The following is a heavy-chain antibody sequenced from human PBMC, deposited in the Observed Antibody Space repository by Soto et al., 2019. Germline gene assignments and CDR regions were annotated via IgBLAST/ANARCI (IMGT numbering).Heavy chain of an antibody. CDR2: ICYARSA. V-gene: IGHV4-31*03. CDR3: ERSLTTLNYFDS. J-gene: IGHJ4*02. CDR1: GGSISRSVYY. D-gene: IGHD1-1*01. Sequence: QVQLQESGPGLVKSSQTLSLTCSVSGGSISRSVYYWTWLRQHPGKGLEWIGHICYARSAYSNPSHKSRLSMSLDTSKNQFSLKVSSVTAAATAVYYCERSLTTLNYFDSRGQGTLVSVSS.